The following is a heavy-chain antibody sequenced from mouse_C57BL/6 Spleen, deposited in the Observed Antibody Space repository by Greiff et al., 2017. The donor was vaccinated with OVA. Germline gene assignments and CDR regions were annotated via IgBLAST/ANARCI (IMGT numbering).Heavy chain of an antibody. V-gene: IGHV1-7*01. CDR2: INPSSGYT. Sequence: QVQLQQSGAELAKPGASVKLSCKASGYTFTSYWMHWVKQRPGQGLEWIGYINPSSGYTKYNQKFKDKATLTADKSSSTAYMQLSRLTYEDSAVYYCARGYGNYVNAMDYWGQGTSVTVSS. CDR3: ARGYGNYVNAMDY. CDR1: GYTFTSYW. D-gene: IGHD2-10*02. J-gene: IGHJ4*01.